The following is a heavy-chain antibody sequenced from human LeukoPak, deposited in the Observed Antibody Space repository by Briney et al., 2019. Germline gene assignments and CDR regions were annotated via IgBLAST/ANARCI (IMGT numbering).Heavy chain of an antibody. Sequence: PSETLSLTCTVCSGSVSSSNYYWSWIPRPPGKGLEWVGFFSYNVLSDYNPSLKSRVTISVDTSKNQFSLRLSSVTAADTAICYCARVPAAGTGRDYWGQGTLVTVSS. J-gene: IGHJ4*02. V-gene: IGHV4-61*01. CDR2: FSYNVLS. D-gene: IGHD6-13*01. CDR1: SGSVSSSNYY. CDR3: ARVPAAGTGRDY.